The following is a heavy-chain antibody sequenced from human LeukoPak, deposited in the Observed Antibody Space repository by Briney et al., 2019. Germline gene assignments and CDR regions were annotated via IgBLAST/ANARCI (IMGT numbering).Heavy chain of an antibody. J-gene: IGHJ4*02. Sequence: SETLSLTCTVYGGSFSGYYWNWIRQPPGKGLEWIGEINHSGSTNYNPSLKSRVTISVDTSKNQFSLRLTSVTAADTAVYYCARGGSGSYFPIGYWGQGTLVTVSS. V-gene: IGHV4-34*01. CDR2: INHSGST. CDR3: ARGGSGSYFPIGY. D-gene: IGHD3-10*01. CDR1: GGSFSGYY.